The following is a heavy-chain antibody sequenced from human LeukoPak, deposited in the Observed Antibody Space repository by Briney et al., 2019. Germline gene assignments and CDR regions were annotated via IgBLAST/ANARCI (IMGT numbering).Heavy chain of an antibody. CDR3: ARDFSAESGPYWYFDL. Sequence: SETLSLTCAVYGGSFSGYYWSWIRQPPGKGLEWIGEINHSGSTNYNPSLKSRVTISVDTSKNQFSLKLSSVTAADTAVYYCARDFSAESGPYWYFDLWGRGTLVTVSS. J-gene: IGHJ2*01. CDR2: INHSGST. CDR1: GGSFSGYY. V-gene: IGHV4-34*01. D-gene: IGHD3-3*01.